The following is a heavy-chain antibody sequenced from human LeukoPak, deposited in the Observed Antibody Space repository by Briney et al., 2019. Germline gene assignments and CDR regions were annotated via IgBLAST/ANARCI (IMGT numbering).Heavy chain of an antibody. V-gene: IGHV3-9*03. D-gene: IGHD2-2*01. Sequence: PGGSLRLSCAASGFTFDDYAMHWIRQAPGKGLEWVSGISWNSGSIGYADSVKGRFTISRDNAKNSLYLQMNSLRAEDMALYYCAKDYCSSTSCYPDYWGQGTLVTVSS. J-gene: IGHJ4*02. CDR1: GFTFDDYA. CDR3: AKDYCSSTSCYPDY. CDR2: ISWNSGSI.